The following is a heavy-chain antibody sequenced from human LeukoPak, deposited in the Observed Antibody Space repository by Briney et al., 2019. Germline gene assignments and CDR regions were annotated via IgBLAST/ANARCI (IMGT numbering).Heavy chain of an antibody. CDR2: IGTSGSTI. CDR3: ARERPYCGGDCLDY. Sequence: PGGSLRLSCAASGFTFSSYEMNWVRQAPGKGLEWVSYIGTSGSTIYYADSVKGRFTISRDNAKNLLYLHMNSPRAEDTALYYCARERPYCGGDCLDYWGQGTLVTVSS. D-gene: IGHD2-21*02. V-gene: IGHV3-48*03. CDR1: GFTFSSYE. J-gene: IGHJ4*02.